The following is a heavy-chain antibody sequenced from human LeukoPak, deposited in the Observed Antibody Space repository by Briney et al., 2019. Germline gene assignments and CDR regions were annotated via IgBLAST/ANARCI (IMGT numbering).Heavy chain of an antibody. CDR1: GGSFSGYY. J-gene: IGHJ4*02. D-gene: IGHD6-19*01. CDR2: INHSEST. Sequence: SETLSLTCAVYGGSFSGYYWSWIRQPPGKGLEWIGEINHSESTKYNPSLKSRVTISVDNSNNKFSLRLSSVTAADTALYYCARGTLYSGWSYYFDSWGQGTLVTVSS. V-gene: IGHV4-34*01. CDR3: ARGTLYSGWSYYFDS.